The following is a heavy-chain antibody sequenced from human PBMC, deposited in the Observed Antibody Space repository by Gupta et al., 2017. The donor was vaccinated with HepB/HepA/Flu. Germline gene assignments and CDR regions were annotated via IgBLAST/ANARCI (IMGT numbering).Heavy chain of an antibody. CDR3: AKDLAVSIAAAGRFIGY. V-gene: IGHV3-23*01. J-gene: IGHJ4*02. CDR2: ISGSGGST. D-gene: IGHD6-13*01. Sequence: EVQLLESGGGLVQPGGSLRLSCAASGFTFSSYAMSWVRQAPGKGLEWVSAISGSGGSTYYADSVKGRFTISRDNSKNTLYLQKNSLRAEDTAVYYCAKDLAVSIAAAGRFIGYWGQGTLVTVSS. CDR1: GFTFSSYA.